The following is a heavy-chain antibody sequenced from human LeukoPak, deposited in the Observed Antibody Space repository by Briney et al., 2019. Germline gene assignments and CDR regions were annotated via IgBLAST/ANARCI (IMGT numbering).Heavy chain of an antibody. CDR1: GFTFSSYS. CDR2: ISSSSSYI. Sequence: GGSLRLSCAASGFTFSSYSMNWVRQAPGKGLEWVSSISSSSSYIYYADSVKGRFTISRDNAKNSLYLQMNSLRAGDTAVYYCARANSGYDPRFDYWGQGTLVTVSS. J-gene: IGHJ4*02. D-gene: IGHD5-12*01. V-gene: IGHV3-21*01. CDR3: ARANSGYDPRFDY.